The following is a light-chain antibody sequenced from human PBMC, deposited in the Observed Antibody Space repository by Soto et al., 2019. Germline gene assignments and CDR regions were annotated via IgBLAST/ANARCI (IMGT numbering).Light chain of an antibody. CDR2: DVS. CDR3: SSYKSSSTV. V-gene: IGLV2-14*01. CDR1: SSDVGGYNY. Sequence: QSALTQPASVSGSPGQSITISCTGTSSDVGGYNYVSWYQQHPGKAPKLMIYDVSNRPSGVSNRFSGSKSGNTASLTISGLQAEDEADYSCSSYKSSSTVFGTGTKVTVL. J-gene: IGLJ1*01.